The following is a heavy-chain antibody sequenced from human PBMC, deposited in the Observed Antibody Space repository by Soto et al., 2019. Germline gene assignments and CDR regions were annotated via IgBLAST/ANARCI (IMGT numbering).Heavy chain of an antibody. D-gene: IGHD3-9*01. CDR1: GYTFTSYD. CDR3: ARAGINYDILTGYYNPHYYYGMDV. Sequence: ASVKVSCKASGYTFTSYDINWVRQATGQGLEWMGWMNPNSGNTGYAQKFQGRATMTRNTSISTAYMELSSLRSEDTAVYYCARAGINYDILTGYYNPHYYYGMDVWGQGTTVTVSS. J-gene: IGHJ6*02. V-gene: IGHV1-8*01. CDR2: MNPNSGNT.